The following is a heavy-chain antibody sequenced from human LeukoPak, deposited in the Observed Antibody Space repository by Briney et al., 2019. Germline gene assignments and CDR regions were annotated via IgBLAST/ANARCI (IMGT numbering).Heavy chain of an antibody. V-gene: IGHV3-49*04. CDR1: GFSFGDST. J-gene: IGHJ4*02. D-gene: IGHD3-10*01. Sequence: GSLRLSCIASGFSFGDSTITWVRQAPGKGLEWVSFIRSKAYGGTTEYAASVKGRFTISRDDSKSIAYLQMNSLKTEDTAMYYCTLYNYYGSGTYSYWGQATLVTVSS. CDR2: IRSKAYGGTT. CDR3: TLYNYYGSGTYSY.